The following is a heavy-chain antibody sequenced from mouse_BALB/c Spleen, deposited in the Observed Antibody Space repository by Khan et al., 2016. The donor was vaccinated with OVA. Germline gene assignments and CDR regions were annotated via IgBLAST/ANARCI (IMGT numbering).Heavy chain of an antibody. Sequence: EVELLESGGDLVKPGGSLKLSCAASGFTFSSYSMSWVRQTPDKRLEWVASISSGGDYTYYPDSVKGRFTITRDNARNTLYLQMSDLTSEDSAMSCCEDYVAGSFAYGGQGTLVTVSA. V-gene: IGHV5-6*01. CDR2: ISSGGDYT. CDR3: EDYVAGSFAY. D-gene: IGHD2-4*01. CDR1: GFTFSSYS. J-gene: IGHJ3*01.